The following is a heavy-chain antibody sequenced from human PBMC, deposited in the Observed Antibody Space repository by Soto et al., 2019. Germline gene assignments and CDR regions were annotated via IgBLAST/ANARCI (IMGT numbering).Heavy chain of an antibody. Sequence: VQLVQSGAEVKKPGASVKVSCKASGYTFTSYGISWVRQAPGQGLEWMGWISAYNGNTNYAQKLQGRVTMTTDTSTSTAYMELRSLRSDDSAVYYCARAPTYYYDSSGLEGDYWGQGTLVTVSS. D-gene: IGHD3-22*01. V-gene: IGHV1-18*01. CDR1: GYTFTSYG. CDR2: ISAYNGNT. CDR3: ARAPTYYYDSSGLEGDY. J-gene: IGHJ4*02.